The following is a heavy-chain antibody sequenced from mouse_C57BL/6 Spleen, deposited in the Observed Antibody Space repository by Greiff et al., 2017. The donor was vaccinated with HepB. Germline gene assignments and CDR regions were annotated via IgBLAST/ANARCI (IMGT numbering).Heavy chain of an antibody. CDR2: IDPSNSDT. Sequence: QVQLQQPGAELVMPGASVKLSCKASGYTFTSYWMHWVKQRPGQGLEWIGEIDPSNSDTNYNQKFKGKSTLTVDKSSSTAYMELRSLTSEDSAVYYCARGGGYWGQGTTLTVAS. V-gene: IGHV1-69*01. CDR3: ARGGGY. CDR1: GYTFTSYW. J-gene: IGHJ2*01.